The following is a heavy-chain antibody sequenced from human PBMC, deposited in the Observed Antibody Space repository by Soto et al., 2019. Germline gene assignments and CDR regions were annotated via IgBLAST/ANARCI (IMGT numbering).Heavy chain of an antibody. Sequence: GGSLRLSCAASGFSFSTYSMNWVRQAPGKGLEWVSSISGSGKYIYYADSMKGRFTISRDNAKNSLYLQMNSLRAEDTAVYFCTRDMVSGSQQVDYWGQGTLVTVSS. J-gene: IGHJ4*02. CDR2: ISGSGKYI. CDR3: TRDMVSGSQQVDY. V-gene: IGHV3-21*01. CDR1: GFSFSTYS. D-gene: IGHD3-10*01.